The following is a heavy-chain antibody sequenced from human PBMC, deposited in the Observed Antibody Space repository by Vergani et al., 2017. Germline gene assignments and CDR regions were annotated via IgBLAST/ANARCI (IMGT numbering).Heavy chain of an antibody. CDR3: ARQLYGDFDPDACDI. D-gene: IGHD4-17*01. CDR2: IFYRGST. Sequence: QLQLQESGPGLVKPSETLSLTCTVSGGSISSLSHYWGWVRQPPGKGLEWIGTIFYRGSTYYNPSLKSRVIGSVDTSKNQFSLKLSAMTAADTAVYYCARQLYGDFDPDACDIWGQGTMVTVSS. J-gene: IGHJ3*02. CDR1: GGSISSLSHY. V-gene: IGHV4-39*01.